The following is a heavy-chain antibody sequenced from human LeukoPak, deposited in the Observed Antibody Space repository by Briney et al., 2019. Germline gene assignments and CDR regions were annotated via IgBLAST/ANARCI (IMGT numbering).Heavy chain of an antibody. V-gene: IGHV4-39*01. CDR1: GGSISSSNYY. J-gene: IGHJ4*02. D-gene: IGHD3-10*01. Sequence: SETLSLTCTVSGGSISSSNYYWGWIRQPPGKGLEWIGTIYYSGSTYYNPSLKGRVTISVDTSKNQFSLKLSSVTAADTAVYYCARRDHPGYYGSGSLDYWGQGTLVTVSS. CDR3: ARRDHPGYYGSGSLDY. CDR2: IYYSGST.